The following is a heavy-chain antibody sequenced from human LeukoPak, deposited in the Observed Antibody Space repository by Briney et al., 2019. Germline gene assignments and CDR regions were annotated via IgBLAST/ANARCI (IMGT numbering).Heavy chain of an antibody. D-gene: IGHD3-22*01. J-gene: IGHJ4*02. CDR1: GGSFSGYY. Sequence: SETLSLTCAVYGGSFSGYYWSWIRQPPGKGLEWIGEINHSGSTNYNPSLKSRVTISVDTSKNQFFLKLSSVTAADTAVYYCARVYYYDSSGSFDYWGQGTLVTVSS. CDR2: INHSGST. V-gene: IGHV4-34*01. CDR3: ARVYYYDSSGSFDY.